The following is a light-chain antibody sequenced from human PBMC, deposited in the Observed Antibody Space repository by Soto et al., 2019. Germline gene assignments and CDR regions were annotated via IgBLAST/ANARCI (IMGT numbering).Light chain of an antibody. V-gene: IGKV3-20*01. J-gene: IGKJ4*01. CDR3: QQFSSYPLT. CDR1: QTVRNNY. Sequence: FVLTQAPGTLSFSPGERATLSFRASQTVRNNYLAWYQQKPGQAPRLLIYDASSRATGIPDRFSGGGSGTDFTLTISRLEPEDFAVYYCQQFSSYPLTFGGGTKVDIK. CDR2: DAS.